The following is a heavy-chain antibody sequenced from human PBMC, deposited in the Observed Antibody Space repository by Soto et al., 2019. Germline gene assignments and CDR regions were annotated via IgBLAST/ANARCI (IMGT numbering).Heavy chain of an antibody. CDR2: ISHSGTS. D-gene: IGHD3-3*02. Sequence: SETLSLTCTVSGYSISSGYYWSWSRQTPGKWLDLLGSISHSGTSFYNPSLRSRVTISMDTSNNHFSLKLNSLTATDTAVYYCAAGHFWSGFSYNEIKWFDPWGQGTLVTVSS. J-gene: IGHJ5*02. V-gene: IGHV4-38-2*02. CDR1: GYSISSGYY. CDR3: AAGHFWSGFSYNEIKWFDP.